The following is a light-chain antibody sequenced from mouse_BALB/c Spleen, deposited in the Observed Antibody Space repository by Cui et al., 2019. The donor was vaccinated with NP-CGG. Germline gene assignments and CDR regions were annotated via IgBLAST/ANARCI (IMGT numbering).Light chain of an antibody. J-gene: IGLJ1*01. CDR3: ALWYSNHWV. CDR1: TGAVTTSNY. CDR2: GTH. V-gene: IGLV1*01. Sequence: QAVATQESPPTTSPGETVTLTCRSSTGAVTTSNYANWVQEKPDHLFTGLIGGTHNRAPGVPARFSGSLIGDKAALTITGAQTEDEAIYFCALWYSNHWVFGGGTKLTVL.